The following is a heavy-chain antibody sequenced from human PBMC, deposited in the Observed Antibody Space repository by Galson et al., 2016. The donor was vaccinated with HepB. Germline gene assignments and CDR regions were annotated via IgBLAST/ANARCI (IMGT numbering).Heavy chain of an antibody. Sequence: QSGAEVKKPGESLKISCKGSGYSFTSYWIGWVRQMPGEGLEWMGIIHPGSSATRYSPSFLGQVTFSADKSSSTAHLQWNSVKAPDTAMYYCARLADPNYNPQMPTIEAHFCDHWGQGTLVTVSS. D-gene: IGHD5-24*01. CDR2: IHPGSSAT. J-gene: IGHJ4*02. CDR3: ARLADPNYNPQMPTIEAHFCDH. V-gene: IGHV5-51*03. CDR1: GYSFTSYW.